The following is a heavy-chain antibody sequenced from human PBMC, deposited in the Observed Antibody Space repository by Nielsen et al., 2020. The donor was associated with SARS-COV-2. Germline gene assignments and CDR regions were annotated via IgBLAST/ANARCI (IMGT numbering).Heavy chain of an antibody. D-gene: IGHD3/OR15-3a*01. V-gene: IGHV3-30*18. Sequence: SLKNSCAASGFSFNNYGMHWVRHDPGKGLEWVAYVSYEGSKEFYADSVKGRFTISRDFSKTTLYLQMNSLRAEDTAMYYCAKDRATFMIYFRRGGPDYWGQGTLVTVSS. J-gene: IGHJ4*02. CDR1: GFSFNNYG. CDR2: VSYEGSKE. CDR3: AKDRATFMIYFRRGGPDY.